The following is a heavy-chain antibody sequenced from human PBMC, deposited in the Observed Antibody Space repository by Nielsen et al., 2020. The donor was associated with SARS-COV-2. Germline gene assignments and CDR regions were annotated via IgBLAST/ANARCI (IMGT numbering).Heavy chain of an antibody. J-gene: IGHJ6*03. CDR3: ATLDYGDYAHYYYMEV. CDR2: ISGSGIST. CDR1: GFTFPTYA. D-gene: IGHD4-17*01. V-gene: IGHV3-23*01. Sequence: GGSLRLSCAASGFTFPTYAMGWVRQAPGKGLGWVSGISGSGISTYDADFVKGRFTISRDNSKNTLYLQMNSLRAEDTAVYYCATLDYGDYAHYYYMEVWGVGTTVTVSS.